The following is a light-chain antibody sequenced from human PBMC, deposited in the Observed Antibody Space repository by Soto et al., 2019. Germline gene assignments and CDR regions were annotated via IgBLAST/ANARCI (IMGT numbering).Light chain of an antibody. Sequence: DIQMTQSPSTLSASVLDIVTFTFRASQSTSTWLAWYQQKPGKAPKLLIYKASSLQSCVPSRFSGSGSVTEFTLTIDSLQTDDFATYYCQQYSVYWTFGQGTKVDIK. CDR3: QQYSVYWT. CDR1: QSTSTW. CDR2: KAS. J-gene: IGKJ1*01. V-gene: IGKV1-5*03.